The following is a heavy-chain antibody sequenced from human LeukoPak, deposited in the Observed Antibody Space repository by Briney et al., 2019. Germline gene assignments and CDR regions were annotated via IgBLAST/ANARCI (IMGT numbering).Heavy chain of an antibody. J-gene: IGHJ5*02. CDR1: GGSISSSSYY. CDR2: IYYGGST. CDR3: ARGYSSGWYGLENWFDP. D-gene: IGHD6-19*01. V-gene: IGHV4-39*07. Sequence: SETLSLTCTVSGGSISSSSYYWGWIRQPPGKGLEWIGSIYYGGSTYYNPSLKSRVTISVDTSKNQFSLKLSSVTAADTAVYYCARGYSSGWYGLENWFDPWGQGTLVTVSS.